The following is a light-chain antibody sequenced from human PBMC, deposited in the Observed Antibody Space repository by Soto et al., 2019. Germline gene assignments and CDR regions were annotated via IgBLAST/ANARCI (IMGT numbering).Light chain of an antibody. CDR2: DAS. Sequence: DIQLTQSPASLSASVGDRVTITCRASDNIGSNLNWYQQKSGKAPKLLIYDASDLETGVPSRFSGSGSGTDFTFTINSLQPEDIATYYCQQYDNLPLTFGGGTKVEIK. V-gene: IGKV1-33*01. CDR3: QQYDNLPLT. J-gene: IGKJ4*01. CDR1: DNIGSN.